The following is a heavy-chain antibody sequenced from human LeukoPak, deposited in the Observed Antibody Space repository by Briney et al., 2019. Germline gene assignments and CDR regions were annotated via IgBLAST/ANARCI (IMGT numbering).Heavy chain of an antibody. Sequence: GRSLRLSCAASGFTFSSYAMHWVRQAPGKGLEYVSAISSNGGSTYYANSVKGRFTISRDNSKNMLYLQMGSLRAEDMAVYYCARSPGEVVNPEYAFDIWGQGTMVTVSS. V-gene: IGHV3-64*01. D-gene: IGHD3-10*01. CDR1: GFTFSSYA. CDR2: ISSNGGST. J-gene: IGHJ3*02. CDR3: ARSPGEVVNPEYAFDI.